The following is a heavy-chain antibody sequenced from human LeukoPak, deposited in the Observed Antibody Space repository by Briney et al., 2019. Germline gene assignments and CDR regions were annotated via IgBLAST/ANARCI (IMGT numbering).Heavy chain of an antibody. Sequence: SETLSLTCTVTGGSISSSSYYWGWIRQPPGKGLEWIGSIYYSGSTYYNPSLKSRVTISVDTSKNQFSLKLSSVTAADTAVYYCVGIWSGYPFGYWGQGTLVTVSS. D-gene: IGHD3-3*01. V-gene: IGHV4-39*01. J-gene: IGHJ4*02. CDR3: VGIWSGYPFGY. CDR2: IYYSGST. CDR1: GGSISSSSYY.